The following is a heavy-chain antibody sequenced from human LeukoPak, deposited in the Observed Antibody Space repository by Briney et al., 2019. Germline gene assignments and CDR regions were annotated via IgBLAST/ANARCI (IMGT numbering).Heavy chain of an antibody. CDR1: GFTFSSYA. V-gene: IGHV3-23*01. D-gene: IGHD5-12*01. Sequence: GGSLRLSCAASGFTFSSYAMSWVRQAPGKGLEWVSAISGSGGSTYYADSVKGRFTISRDNSKNTLYLQMNSLRAEDTAVYYCAKDQRPIVATCIDYWGQGTLVTVSS. CDR3: AKDQRPIVATCIDY. CDR2: ISGSGGST. J-gene: IGHJ4*02.